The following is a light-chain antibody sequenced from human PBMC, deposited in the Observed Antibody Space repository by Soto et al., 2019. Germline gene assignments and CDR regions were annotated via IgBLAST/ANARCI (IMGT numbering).Light chain of an antibody. V-gene: IGKV1-5*03. Sequence: QLTQSPSILAASVGGGVPITCRSSQSVRTWSAWFQTKPEKAPKLLIYKATTVESGVPSRFSGSGSGTEFILTISSLQHDDFATYYCQQDEKYLTFGRGTKVDIK. CDR2: KAT. CDR3: QQDEKYLT. J-gene: IGKJ1*01. CDR1: QSVRTW.